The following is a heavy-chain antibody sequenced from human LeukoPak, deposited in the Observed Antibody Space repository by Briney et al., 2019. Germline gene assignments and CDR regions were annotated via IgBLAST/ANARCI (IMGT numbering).Heavy chain of an antibody. CDR3: ARGIIVGATWGENDNWFDP. V-gene: IGHV4-59*01. CDR1: GDSISSYD. D-gene: IGHD1-26*01. J-gene: IGHJ5*02. Sequence: PSETLSPTCTVSGDSISSYDWSWIRQPPGKGLEWIGYIYYSGNTNYNPSLKSRVTISVDTSKNQFSLKLSSVAAADTAVYYCARGIIVGATWGENDNWFDPWGQGTLVTVSS. CDR2: IYYSGNT.